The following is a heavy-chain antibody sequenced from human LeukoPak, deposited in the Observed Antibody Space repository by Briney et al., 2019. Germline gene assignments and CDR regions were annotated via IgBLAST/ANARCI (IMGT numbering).Heavy chain of an antibody. CDR1: GGSISSSTYY. V-gene: IGHV4-39*07. CDR2: LSYSGKT. J-gene: IGHJ5*02. CDR3: ARGVGVVAAKGFDP. Sequence: SETLSLTCIISGGSISSSTYYWGWIRQPPGKGLEWIGTLSYSGKTYYNPSLKSRVTISIDTSKNQFSLKLTSATAADTAVYYCARGVGVVAAKGFDPWGQGTLVTVSS. D-gene: IGHD2-15*01.